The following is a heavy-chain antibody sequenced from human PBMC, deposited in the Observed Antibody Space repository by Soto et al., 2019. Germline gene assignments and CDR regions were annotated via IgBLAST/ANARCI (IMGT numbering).Heavy chain of an antibody. CDR2: ISGSGGST. D-gene: IGHD1-26*01. CDR3: AKQKWELLGPFDY. CDR1: GFTFSSYA. Sequence: EVQLLESGGGLVQPGGSLRLSCAASGFTFSSYAMSWVRQAPGKGLEWVSAISGSGGSTYYADSVKGRFTISRDNSKNTRYLQMNSLRAEDTAVYYCAKQKWELLGPFDYWGQGTLVTVSS. V-gene: IGHV3-23*01. J-gene: IGHJ4*02.